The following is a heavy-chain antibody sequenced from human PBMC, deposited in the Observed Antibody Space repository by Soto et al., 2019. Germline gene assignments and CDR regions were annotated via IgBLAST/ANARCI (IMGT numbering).Heavy chain of an antibody. CDR3: VRDGHCITTRCYGNWFEP. CDR2: INWNSGSI. D-gene: IGHD2-2*01. Sequence: GGSLRRSCVASGFTFDYYAMHCVRQAPGKVLELFAGINWNSGSIGYADSVRGRFTISRDSSKNTLHLEMNSLRAEDTAVYYCVRDGHCITTRCYGNWFEPWGHGTLVTVPQ. CDR1: GFTFDYYA. J-gene: IGHJ5*02. V-gene: IGHV3-9*01.